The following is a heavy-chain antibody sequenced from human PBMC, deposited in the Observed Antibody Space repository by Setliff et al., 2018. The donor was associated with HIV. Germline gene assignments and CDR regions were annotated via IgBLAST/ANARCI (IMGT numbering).Heavy chain of an antibody. J-gene: IGHJ4*02. CDR2: LYPSGIT. CDR1: DFTFSTYC. Sequence: GGSLRLSCAASDFTFSTYCMNWVRQAPGKGLEWISILYPSGITNYAASVKGRFTISRDSSDTTVSLQMNSLRSEDTAIYYCARDRGTQHYSFDYWGQGTLVTVSS. D-gene: IGHD1-26*01. CDR3: ARDRGTQHYSFDY. V-gene: IGHV3-66*03.